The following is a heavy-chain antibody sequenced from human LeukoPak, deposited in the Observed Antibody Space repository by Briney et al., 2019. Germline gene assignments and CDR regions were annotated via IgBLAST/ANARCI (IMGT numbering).Heavy chain of an antibody. CDR3: ARAPRQSSWYDS. J-gene: IGHJ5*01. D-gene: IGHD6-13*01. CDR2: MYHSGST. V-gene: IGHV4-38-2*02. Sequence: TSETLSLTCSVSGYSISNGYYWGWIRQPPGKGLEWIGTMYHSGSTYYTPSLQSRVTISIDTSTNEVSLRLTFVTATDTAVYFCARAPRQSSWYDSWGQGTLVTVSS. CDR1: GYSISNGYY.